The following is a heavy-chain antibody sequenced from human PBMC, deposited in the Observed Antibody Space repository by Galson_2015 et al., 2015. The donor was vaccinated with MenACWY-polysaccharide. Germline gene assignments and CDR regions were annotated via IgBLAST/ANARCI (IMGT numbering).Heavy chain of an antibody. Sequence: SVKVSCKASGYTFTGHYIHWVRQAPGQGLEWMGWINPNSGGTSYAQKFQGWVTMTRDTSLSTAYMELSRLRSDDTAVYYCARGGNLLIGDLLIWFDPWGQGTLVTVSS. V-gene: IGHV1-2*04. D-gene: IGHD3-10*01. J-gene: IGHJ5*02. CDR3: ARGGNLLIGDLLIWFDP. CDR1: GYTFTGHY. CDR2: INPNSGGT.